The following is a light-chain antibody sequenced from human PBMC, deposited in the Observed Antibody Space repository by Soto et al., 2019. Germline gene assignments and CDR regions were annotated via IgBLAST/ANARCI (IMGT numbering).Light chain of an antibody. CDR1: QSVSRK. V-gene: IGKV3D-15*01. CDR3: QQYNNWPPIT. CDR2: GAS. Sequence: ETVMTQSPATLSVSPGEGATLSCRASQSVSRKLAWYQQKPGQAPRLLIYGASTRATGIPARFSGSGSGTEFTLSISGLQSEDSAVYYCQQYNNWPPITFDQGTRLEIK. J-gene: IGKJ5*01.